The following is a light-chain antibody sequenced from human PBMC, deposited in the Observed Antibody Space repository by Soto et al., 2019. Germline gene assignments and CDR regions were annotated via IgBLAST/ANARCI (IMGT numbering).Light chain of an antibody. J-gene: IGKJ2*01. CDR1: QSVSSSY. Sequence: EIVLTQSPGTLSLSPGERATLSCRASQSVSSSYLAWYQQKPGQAPRLLIYGASSRATGIPDRFSGSASGTDFTLTISRLEPEDFAVYYCQQYGSSPYTFGQETKLEIK. V-gene: IGKV3-20*01. CDR2: GAS. CDR3: QQYGSSPYT.